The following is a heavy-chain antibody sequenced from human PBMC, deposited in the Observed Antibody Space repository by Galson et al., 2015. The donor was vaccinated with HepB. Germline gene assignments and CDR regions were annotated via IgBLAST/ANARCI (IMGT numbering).Heavy chain of an antibody. CDR1: GASISNSDYF. V-gene: IGHV4-39*07. J-gene: IGHJ6*02. Sequence: ETLSLTCGVSGASISNSDYFWAWIRQPPGEGLEWIGSIYSGNTYYNPSLKSRVNISADTSKSQISLKLTSVTAADTAIYYCAKNPPGGDYYYQGMDVWGQGTTVTVSS. D-gene: IGHD3-16*01. CDR2: IYSGNT. CDR3: AKNPPGGDYYYQGMDV.